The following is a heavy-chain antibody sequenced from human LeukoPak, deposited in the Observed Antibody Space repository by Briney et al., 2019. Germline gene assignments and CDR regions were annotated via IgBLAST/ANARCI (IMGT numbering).Heavy chain of an antibody. CDR2: IVVGSGNT. CDR1: GFTFTSSA. V-gene: IGHV1-58*02. Sequence: GASVKVSCKASGFTFTSSAMQWVRQARGQRLEWIGWIVVGSGNTNYAQKFQERVTITRDMSTSTAYMELSSLRSGDTAVYYCARDTLWGVRWFYMDVWGKGTTVTVSS. CDR3: ARDTLWGVRWFYMDV. J-gene: IGHJ6*03. D-gene: IGHD3-16*01.